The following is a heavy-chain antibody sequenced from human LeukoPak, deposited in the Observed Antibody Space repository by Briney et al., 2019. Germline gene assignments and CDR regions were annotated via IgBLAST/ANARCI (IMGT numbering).Heavy chain of an antibody. CDR3: ARIAYYYDSSGYYHMDV. CDR1: GFSLSTSGMC. CDR2: IDWDDDK. V-gene: IGHV2-70*11. J-gene: IGHJ6*03. D-gene: IGHD3-22*01. Sequence: SGPTLVNPTPTLTLTCTFSGFSLSTSGMCVSWIRQPPGKALEWLARIDWDDDKYYSTSLKTRLTISKDTSKNQVVLTMTNMDPVDTATYYCARIAYYYDSSGYYHMDVWGKGTTVTVSS.